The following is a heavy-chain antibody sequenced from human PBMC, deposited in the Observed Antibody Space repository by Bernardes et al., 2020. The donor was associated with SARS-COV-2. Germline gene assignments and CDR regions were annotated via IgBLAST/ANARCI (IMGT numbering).Heavy chain of an antibody. CDR1: GGAIRSTISY. CDR2: IHYSGST. J-gene: IGHJ6*02. CDR3: ARENYNSYGMDV. Sequence: SETLSLTCTVSGGAIRSTISYWAWLRQPPGKGLEWIGSIHYSGSTYDNPSLKSRVTISVDTSKNQFSLKMMSVTAADTAVYYCARENYNSYGMDVWGQGTTVTVSS. V-gene: IGHV4-39*01.